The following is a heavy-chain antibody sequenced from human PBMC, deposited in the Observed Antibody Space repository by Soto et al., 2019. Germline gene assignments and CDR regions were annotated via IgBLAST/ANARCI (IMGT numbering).Heavy chain of an antibody. D-gene: IGHD2-2*01. CDR2: INHRGST. CDR3: ARDGFCTSTTCRVGNWFDP. J-gene: IGHJ5*02. Sequence: SETLSLTCVVYGGSFSGYYWSWIRQSPGKGLEWIGGINHRGSTNYNPSLESRVTISVDTSRNQFSLKLPSVTAADTAMYYCARDGFCTSTTCRVGNWFDPWGQGTLVTVSS. CDR1: GGSFSGYY. V-gene: IGHV4-34*01.